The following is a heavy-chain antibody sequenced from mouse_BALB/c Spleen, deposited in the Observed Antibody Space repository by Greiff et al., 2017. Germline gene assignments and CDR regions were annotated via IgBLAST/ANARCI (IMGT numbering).Heavy chain of an antibody. CDR2: INSNGGST. CDR3: ARGGGRGAMDY. J-gene: IGHJ4*01. Sequence: EVMLVESGGGLVQPGGSLKLSCAASGFTFSSYGMSWVRQTPDKRLELVATINSNGGSTYYPDSVKGRFTISRDNAKNTLYLQMSSLKSEDTAMYYCARGGGRGAMDYWGQGTSVTVSS. V-gene: IGHV5-6-3*01. CDR1: GFTFSSYG.